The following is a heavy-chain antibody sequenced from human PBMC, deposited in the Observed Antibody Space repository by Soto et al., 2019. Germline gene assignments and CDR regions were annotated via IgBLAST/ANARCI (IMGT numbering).Heavy chain of an antibody. Sequence: QVQLVQSGAEVKKPGSSVKVSCKASGGTFSSYAISWVRQAPGQGLEWMGGIIPIFGTANYAQKFQGRVTITADETTSTAYMELSSLRSEDTAVYYCARVLAVGPADYYGMDVWGQGTTVTVSS. CDR1: GGTFSSYA. CDR3: ARVLAVGPADYYGMDV. CDR2: IIPIFGTA. V-gene: IGHV1-69*01. J-gene: IGHJ6*02.